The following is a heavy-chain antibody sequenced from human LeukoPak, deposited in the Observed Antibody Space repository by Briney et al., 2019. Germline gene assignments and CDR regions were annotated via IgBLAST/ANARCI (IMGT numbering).Heavy chain of an antibody. Sequence: PSETLSLTCTVSGCSISSSRYYWSWLRQPPGKTLEWIVYVYYTGTTNYSPSFKSRVTITVDTSNNQFSLNLWSVTAADTAVYYCARYMRASGTYDFDSWGQGALVTVSS. CDR1: GCSISSSRYY. J-gene: IGHJ4*02. V-gene: IGHV4-61*01. CDR2: VYYTGTT. CDR3: ARYMRASGTYDFDS. D-gene: IGHD3-3*01.